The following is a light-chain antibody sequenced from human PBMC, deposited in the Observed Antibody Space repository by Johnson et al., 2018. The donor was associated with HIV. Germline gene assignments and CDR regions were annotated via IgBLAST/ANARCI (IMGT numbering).Light chain of an antibody. Sequence: QSVLTQPPSVSAAPGQRVTISCSGSTSNFENYYVSWYQHLPGTAPKLLIYDNNKRPSGIPDRFSGSKSGTSATLGITGLQTGDEADYYCGTWDSSLSAHVFGTGTKVTVL. CDR2: DNN. CDR3: GTWDSSLSAHV. V-gene: IGLV1-51*01. J-gene: IGLJ1*01. CDR1: TSNFENYY.